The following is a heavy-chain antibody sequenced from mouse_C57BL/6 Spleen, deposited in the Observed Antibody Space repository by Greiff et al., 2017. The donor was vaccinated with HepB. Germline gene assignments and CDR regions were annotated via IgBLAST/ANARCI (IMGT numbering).Heavy chain of an antibody. V-gene: IGHV3-6*01. CDR2: ISYDGSN. D-gene: IGHD2-3*01. CDR3: AREDGRVFAY. CDR1: GYSITSGYY. Sequence: EVKLQESGPGLVKPSQSLSLTCSVTGYSITSGYYWNWIRQFPGNKLEWMGYISYDGSNNYNPSLKNRISITRDTSKNQFFLKLNSVTTEDTATYYCAREDGRVFAYWGQGTLVTVSA. J-gene: IGHJ3*01.